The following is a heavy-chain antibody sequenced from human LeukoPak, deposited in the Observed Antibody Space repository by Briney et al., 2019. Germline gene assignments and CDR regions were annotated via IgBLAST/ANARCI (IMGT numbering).Heavy chain of an antibody. CDR1: GFNFDDYA. D-gene: IGHD5-24*01. Sequence: GRSLRLSCAVSGFNFDDYAMHWVRQAPGRGMEWVSGINWKTGNGIYADSVKGRFTISRDNAKNSLYLQMSSLRAEDTALYYCTRRAARWQFDLWGRGTLLTVSS. V-gene: IGHV3-9*01. J-gene: IGHJ2*01. CDR2: INWKTGNG. CDR3: TRRAARWQFDL.